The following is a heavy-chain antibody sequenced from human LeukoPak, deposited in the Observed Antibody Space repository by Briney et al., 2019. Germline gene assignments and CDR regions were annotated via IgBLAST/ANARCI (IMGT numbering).Heavy chain of an antibody. J-gene: IGHJ3*01. V-gene: IGHV3-43*02. CDR2: ISGDGGTT. CDR1: GFTLHASS. CDR3: AKADYSNEGEAFHV. Sequence: GGSLRLSSASSGFTLHASSMRWVRQAPGKGLEWVSLISGDGGTTYYADSVKGRFTISRDNSKSSLYLQMNSLTTEDTALYYCAKADYSNEGEAFHVWGQGTMVTVSS. D-gene: IGHD4-11*01.